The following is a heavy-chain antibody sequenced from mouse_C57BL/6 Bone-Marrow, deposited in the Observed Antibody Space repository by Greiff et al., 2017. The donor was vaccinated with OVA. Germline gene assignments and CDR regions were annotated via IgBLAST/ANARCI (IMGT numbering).Heavy chain of an antibody. J-gene: IGHJ1*03. V-gene: IGHV5-15*01. Sequence: EVNVVESGGGLVQPGGSLKLSCAASGFTFSDYGMAWVRQAPRKGPEWVAFISNLAYSIYYADTVTGRFTISRENAKNTLYLEMSSLRSEDTAMYYCARRGYYGSTHWYFDVWGTGTTVTVSS. CDR3: ARRGYYGSTHWYFDV. CDR1: GFTFSDYG. CDR2: ISNLAYSI. D-gene: IGHD1-1*01.